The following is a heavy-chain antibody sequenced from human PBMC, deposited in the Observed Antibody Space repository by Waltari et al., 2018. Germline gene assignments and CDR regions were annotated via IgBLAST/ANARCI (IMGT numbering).Heavy chain of an antibody. Sequence: QLQLQQSGPGRVKPSESLSLTCAVSGDSMGSRDFWSWVRQSPGKGLEWIGQVHRSGRTNYNPSLASRVTMSIDTSNNQFSLKVTSATAADTAIYYCARDRGRGLYLDSWGQGILVTVSP. CDR3: ARDRGRGLYLDS. J-gene: IGHJ4*02. D-gene: IGHD2-15*01. V-gene: IGHV4-4*02. CDR2: VHRSGRT. CDR1: GDSMGSRDF.